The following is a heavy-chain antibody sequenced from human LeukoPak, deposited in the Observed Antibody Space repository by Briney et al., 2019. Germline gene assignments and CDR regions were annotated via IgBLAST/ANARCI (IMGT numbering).Heavy chain of an antibody. CDR2: INHSGST. V-gene: IGHV4-34*01. J-gene: IGHJ6*03. CDR3: ARRSSGWSPYYYYMDV. Sequence: PSETLSLTCAVYGGSFSGYYWSWIRQPPGKGLEWIGEINHSGSTNYNPSLKSRVTISVDTSKNQFSLKLSSVTAADTAVYYCARRSSGWSPYYYYMDVWGKGTTVTISS. D-gene: IGHD6-19*01. CDR1: GGSFSGYY.